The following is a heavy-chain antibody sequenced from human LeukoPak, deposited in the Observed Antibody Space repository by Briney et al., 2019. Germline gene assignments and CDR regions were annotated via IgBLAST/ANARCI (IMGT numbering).Heavy chain of an antibody. CDR2: IYYSGST. J-gene: IGHJ4*02. D-gene: IGHD5-18*01. CDR1: GGSISSYY. Sequence: SETLSLTCTVSGGSISSYYWSWIRQPPGKGLEGIGYIYYSGSTNYNPSLKSRVTISVDTSKNQFSLKLSSVTAADTAVYYCARGRSYTAMVYYFDYWGQGTLVTVSS. V-gene: IGHV4-59*08. CDR3: ARGRSYTAMVYYFDY.